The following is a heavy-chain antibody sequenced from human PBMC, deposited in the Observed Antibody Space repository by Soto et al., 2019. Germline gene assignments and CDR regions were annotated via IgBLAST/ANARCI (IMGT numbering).Heavy chain of an antibody. V-gene: IGHV5-51*01. CDR3: ARGYCTNTICDPWFDP. CDR1: GYSFTSYW. J-gene: IGHJ5*02. Sequence: ESLKISCTGVGYSFTSYWIAWVRQMPGKGLEWMGIIYPGDSDTRYSPSFQGQVTISADKSVTTVYLQWSSLKASETAMYYCARGYCTNTICDPWFDPWGQGTLVTVSS. CDR2: IYPGDSDT. D-gene: IGHD2-8*01.